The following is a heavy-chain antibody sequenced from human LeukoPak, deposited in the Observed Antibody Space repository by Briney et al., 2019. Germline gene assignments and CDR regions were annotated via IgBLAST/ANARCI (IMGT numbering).Heavy chain of an antibody. Sequence: SETLSLTCAVYGGSFSGYYWSGIRQPPGKGLEWIGEINHSGSTNYNPSLKSRGTIQVDPSKHQFSLKLSSVTAADTAVYYCARGQGATMPKVGKNWFDPWGQGTRVIVSS. D-gene: IGHD1-26*01. CDR3: ARGQGATMPKVGKNWFDP. CDR2: INHSGST. V-gene: IGHV4-34*01. J-gene: IGHJ5*02. CDR1: GGSFSGYY.